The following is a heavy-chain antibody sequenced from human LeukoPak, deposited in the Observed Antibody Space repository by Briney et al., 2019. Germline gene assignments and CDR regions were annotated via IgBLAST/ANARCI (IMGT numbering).Heavy chain of an antibody. CDR3: AKLGHDYDYEYAYGMDV. CDR1: GFTFSSYA. V-gene: IGHV3-23*01. CDR2: MSGSGGST. J-gene: IGHJ6*02. D-gene: IGHD4/OR15-4a*01. Sequence: PGGSLGLSCAASGFTFSSYAMSWVRQAPGKGLEWVSGMSGSGGSTYYADSVKGRFTISRDNSKNTLYLQVNSLRAEDTAVYYCAKLGHDYDYEYAYGMDVWGQGTTVTVSS.